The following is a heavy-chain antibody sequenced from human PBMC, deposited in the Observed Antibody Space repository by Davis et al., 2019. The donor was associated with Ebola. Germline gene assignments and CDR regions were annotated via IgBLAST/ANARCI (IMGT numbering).Heavy chain of an antibody. CDR2: ISWNSGSI. Sequence: PGGSLRLSCAASGFTFDDYAMHWVRQAPGKGLEWVSGISWNSGSIGYADSVKGRFTISRDNAKNSLYLQMNSLRAEDTAFYYCAKGSVSDTWRDNWFDPWGQGTLVTVSS. D-gene: IGHD3-22*01. V-gene: IGHV3-9*01. CDR1: GFTFDDYA. CDR3: AKGSVSDTWRDNWFDP. J-gene: IGHJ5*02.